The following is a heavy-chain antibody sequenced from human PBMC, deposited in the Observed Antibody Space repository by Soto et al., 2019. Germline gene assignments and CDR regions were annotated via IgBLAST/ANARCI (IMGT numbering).Heavy chain of an antibody. J-gene: IGHJ6*02. Sequence: PGGSLRLSCAASGFTFSSYAMHWVRQAPGKGLEWVAVISYDGSNKYYADSVKGRFTISRDNSKNTLYLQMNSLRAEDTAVYYCAKEYNCVWGQGTTVTVSS. CDR3: AKEYNCV. CDR1: GFTFSSYA. D-gene: IGHD1-20*01. V-gene: IGHV3-30-3*01. CDR2: ISYDGSNK.